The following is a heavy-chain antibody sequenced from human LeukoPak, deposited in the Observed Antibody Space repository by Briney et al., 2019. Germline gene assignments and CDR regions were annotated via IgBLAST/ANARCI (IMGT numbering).Heavy chain of an antibody. CDR2: IYSGGST. V-gene: IGHV3-53*01. J-gene: IGHJ4*02. CDR3: ARRAGDYSHPYDY. CDR1: GLTVSSNC. D-gene: IGHD3-22*01. Sequence: GGSLRLSCAASGLTVSSNCMSWVRQAPGKGLEWVSFIYSGGSTYYTDSVKGRFTISRDNSKNTLYLQMNSLRGEDTAVYYCARRAGDYSHPYDYWGQGILVTVSS.